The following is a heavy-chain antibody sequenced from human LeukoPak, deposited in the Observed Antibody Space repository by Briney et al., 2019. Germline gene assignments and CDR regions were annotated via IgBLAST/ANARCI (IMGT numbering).Heavy chain of an antibody. CDR2: INNSGGST. CDR3: AKGRNRSGYDLGANYYYMDV. CDR1: GFTFSSYA. Sequence: GGSLRLSCAASGFTFSSYAMNWVRQAPGKGLAWVSGINNSGGSTYYADSVKGRFTISRDNSKNSLYLQMNSLRAEDTALYYCAKGRNRSGYDLGANYYYMDVWGKGTTVTVSS. J-gene: IGHJ6*03. V-gene: IGHV3-23*01. D-gene: IGHD5-12*01.